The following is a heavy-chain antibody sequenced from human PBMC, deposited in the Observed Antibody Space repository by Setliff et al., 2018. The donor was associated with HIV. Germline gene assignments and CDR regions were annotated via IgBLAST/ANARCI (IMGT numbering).Heavy chain of an antibody. J-gene: IGHJ4*02. Sequence: ASVKVSCKASGYTFTSYYMHWVRQAPGQGLEWMGIINPSSGSTTYAQKFQGRVTMTRDTSTSTVYMELSSLRSEDTAVYYCARRAFKDGYKRSYFDYWGQGTLVTVSS. CDR3: ARRAFKDGYKRSYFDY. CDR1: GYTFTSYY. V-gene: IGHV1-46*01. D-gene: IGHD5-12*01. CDR2: INPSSGST.